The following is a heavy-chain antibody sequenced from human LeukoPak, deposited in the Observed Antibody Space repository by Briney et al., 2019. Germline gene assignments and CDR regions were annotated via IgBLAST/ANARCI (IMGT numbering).Heavy chain of an antibody. CDR3: ASCRDGYNSNY. CDR1: GFTFSSYS. CDR2: ISSSSSYI. J-gene: IGHJ4*02. Sequence: GGSLRLSCAASGFTFSSYSMNWVRQAPGKGLEWVSSISSSSSYIYYADSVKGRLTISRDNAKNSLYLQMNSLRAEDTAVYYCASCRDGYNSNYWGQGTLVTVSS. V-gene: IGHV3-21*01. D-gene: IGHD5-24*01.